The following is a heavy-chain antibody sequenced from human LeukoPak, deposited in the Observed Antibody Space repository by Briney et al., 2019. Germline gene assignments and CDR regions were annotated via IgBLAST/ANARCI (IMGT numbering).Heavy chain of an antibody. CDR1: GGTFSSYA. Sequence: GVSVKVSCMASGGTFSSYAISWVRQAPGQGLEWVGGIIPIFGTANYAQKFQGRVTITADESTSTAYMELSSLRSEDTAVYYCTRVSGGSDSAFDIWGQGTMVTVSS. V-gene: IGHV1-69*13. J-gene: IGHJ3*02. CDR3: TRVSGGSDSAFDI. CDR2: IIPIFGTA. D-gene: IGHD3-10*01.